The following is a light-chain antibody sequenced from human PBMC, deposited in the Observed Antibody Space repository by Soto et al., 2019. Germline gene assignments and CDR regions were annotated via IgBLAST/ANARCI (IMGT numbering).Light chain of an antibody. CDR1: QSVNNN. J-gene: IGKJ1*01. CDR3: QQYNNWPPWT. V-gene: IGKV3-15*01. CDR2: GAS. Sequence: EIVMTQSPATLSVSPGERATLSCRASQSVNNNLAWYQQKPGQAPRLLIYGASTRATGIPVRFSGSGSGTEFTLTITSLKSEDFAVYYCQQYNNWPPWTFGQGTKVEIK.